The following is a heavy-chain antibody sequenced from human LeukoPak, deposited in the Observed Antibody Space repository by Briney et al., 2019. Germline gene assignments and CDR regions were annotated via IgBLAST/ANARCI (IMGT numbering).Heavy chain of an antibody. D-gene: IGHD3-22*01. V-gene: IGHV3-48*04. CDR1: GFTFSSYS. CDR3: AREGHYDSSGYSDTYFDY. CDR2: ISSSSSTI. Sequence: GGSLRLSCAASGFTFSSYSMNWVRQAPGKGLEWVPYISSSSSTIYYADSVKGRFTISRDNAKNSLYLQMNSLRAEDTAVYYCAREGHYDSSGYSDTYFDYWGQGTLVTVSS. J-gene: IGHJ4*02.